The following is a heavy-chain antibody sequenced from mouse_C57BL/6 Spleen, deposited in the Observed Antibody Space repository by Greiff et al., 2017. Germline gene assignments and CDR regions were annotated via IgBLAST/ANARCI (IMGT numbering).Heavy chain of an antibody. J-gene: IGHJ2*01. Sequence: VQLQQPGAELVKPGASVKLSCKASGYTFTSYWMQWVKQRPGQGLEWIGEIDPSDSYTNYNQKFKGKATLTVDTSSSTAYMQLSSLTSEDSAVYYYARGRNYFDYWGQGTTLTVSS. CDR2: IDPSDSYT. D-gene: IGHD3-3*01. CDR1: GYTFTSYW. V-gene: IGHV1-50*01. CDR3: ARGRNYFDY.